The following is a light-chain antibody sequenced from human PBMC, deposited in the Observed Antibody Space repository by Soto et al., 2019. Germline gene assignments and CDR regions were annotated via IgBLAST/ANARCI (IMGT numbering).Light chain of an antibody. CDR3: QQYNDWPLT. CDR1: QSVSSN. V-gene: IGKV3-15*01. Sequence: EIVMTQSPAPLSVSPGEGATLSCRAGQSVSSNLAWYQQKPGQAPRLLIYGASTRATGVPARFSGSGSGTEFTLTISRLQSEDVAVYYCQQYNDWPLTFGGGTKVEIK. J-gene: IGKJ4*01. CDR2: GAS.